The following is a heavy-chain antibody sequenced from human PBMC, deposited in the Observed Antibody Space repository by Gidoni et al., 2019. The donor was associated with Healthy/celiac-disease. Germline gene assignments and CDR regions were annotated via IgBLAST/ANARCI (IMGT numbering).Heavy chain of an antibody. CDR2: ISSSSSTI. D-gene: IGHD6-13*01. V-gene: IGHV3-48*02. CDR3: ARDQRDGSSSWYYLSHYYYYGMDV. Sequence: EVQLVASGGGLVQPGGSLRPSCAASGFTFSSYSMNWVRQAPGKGLEGVSYISSSSSTIYYADSVKGRFTISRDNAKNSLYLQMNSLRDEDTAVYYCARDQRDGSSSWYYLSHYYYYGMDVWGQGTTVTISS. CDR1: GFTFSSYS. J-gene: IGHJ6*02.